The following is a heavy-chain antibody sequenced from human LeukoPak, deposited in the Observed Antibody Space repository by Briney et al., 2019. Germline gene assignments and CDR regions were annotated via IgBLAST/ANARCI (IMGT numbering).Heavy chain of an antibody. CDR3: ARDSGYSYGPFDY. V-gene: IGHV4-59*12. CDR2: IYYSGST. CDR1: GGSISSYY. D-gene: IGHD5-18*01. J-gene: IGHJ4*02. Sequence: SETLSLTCTVSGGSISSYYWSWIRQPPGKGLEWIGYIYYSGSTNYNPSLKSRVTISADTSKNQFSLKLSSVTAADTAVYYCARDSGYSYGPFDYWGQGTLVTVSS.